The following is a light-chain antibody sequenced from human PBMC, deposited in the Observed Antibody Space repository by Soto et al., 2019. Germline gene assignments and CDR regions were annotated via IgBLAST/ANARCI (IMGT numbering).Light chain of an antibody. CDR2: ENS. V-gene: IGLV1-51*02. CDR1: SSNIGSND. CDR3: GTWDSSLIAL. J-gene: IGLJ1*01. Sequence: QSVLTQPPSVSAAPGQKGTISCSGNSSNIGSNDVSWYQQLPGKAPKLLIYENSQRPSGIPDRFSGSKSGTSATLGITGLQTGDEADYYCGTWDSSLIALFGTGTKVTVL.